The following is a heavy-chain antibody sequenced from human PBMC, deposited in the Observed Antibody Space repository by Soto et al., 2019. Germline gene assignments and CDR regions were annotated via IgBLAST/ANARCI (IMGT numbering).Heavy chain of an antibody. CDR3: ARESEDLTSNFDY. J-gene: IGHJ4*02. CDR2: ISSTTKYI. Sequence: GGSLRLSCAASGFTFTRYSMNWVRQAPGKGLEWVSSISSTTKYIYYGDSMKGRFTISRDNGKNSLYLEIHSLRSEDTAGYYCARESEDLTSNFDYWGQGTPVTVSS. V-gene: IGHV3-21*06. CDR1: GFTFTRYS.